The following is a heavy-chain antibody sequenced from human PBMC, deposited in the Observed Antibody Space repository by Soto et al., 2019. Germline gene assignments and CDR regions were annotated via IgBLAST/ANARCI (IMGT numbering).Heavy chain of an antibody. Sequence: EVQLVESGGGLVQPGGSLRLSCAASGFTVSSNHMSWVRQAPGKGLEWVSAIYPSGDAHYADSVRGRFSISRDNSKNTLYLQMNRLRAEGTAVYYCVRDASWSRYDCWGQGTLAIVSS. J-gene: IGHJ4*02. CDR3: VRDASWSRYDC. CDR2: IYPSGDA. CDR1: GFTVSSNH. D-gene: IGHD6-13*01. V-gene: IGHV3-66*01.